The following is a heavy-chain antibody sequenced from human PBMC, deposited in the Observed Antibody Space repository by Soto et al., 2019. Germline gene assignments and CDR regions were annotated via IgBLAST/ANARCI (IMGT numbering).Heavy chain of an antibody. D-gene: IGHD3-22*01. J-gene: IGHJ3*02. CDR2: IYYSGST. Sequence: SETLSLTCTVSGGSISSYYWSWIRQPPGKGLEWIGYIYYSGSTYYNPSLKSRVTISVDTSKNQFSLKLSSVTAADTAVYYCARDPSTTYYYDSSYAFDIWGQGTMVTVSS. V-gene: IGHV4-59*12. CDR1: GGSISSYY. CDR3: ARDPSTTYYYDSSYAFDI.